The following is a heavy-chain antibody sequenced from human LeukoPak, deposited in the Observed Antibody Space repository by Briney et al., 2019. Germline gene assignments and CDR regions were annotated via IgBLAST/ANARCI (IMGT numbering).Heavy chain of an antibody. V-gene: IGHV1-69*05. J-gene: IGHJ5*02. CDR3: ARGGGYSSSWYWFDP. D-gene: IGHD6-13*01. CDR1: GGTFSIYA. Sequence: ASVKVSCKASGGTFSIYAISWVRQAPGQGLEWMGGIIPIFGTANYAQKFQGRVTITTDESTSTAYMELSSLRSEDTAVYYCARGGGYSSSWYWFDPWGQGTLVTVSS. CDR2: IIPIFGTA.